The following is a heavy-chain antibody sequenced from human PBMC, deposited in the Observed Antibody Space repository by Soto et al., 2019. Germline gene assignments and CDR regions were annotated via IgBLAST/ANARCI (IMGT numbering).Heavy chain of an antibody. CDR3: ARGRQRGNFGVVTHFDY. D-gene: IGHD3-3*01. Sequence: QVQLVQSGAEVKKPGSSVKVSCKASGGTFSSYAISWVRQAPGQGLEWMGGIIPIFGTANYAQKFQGRVTSAASESTSTAYKELSSLRSEDTAVYYCARGRQRGNFGVVTHFDYWGQGTLVTVSS. CDR1: GGTFSSYA. J-gene: IGHJ4*02. V-gene: IGHV1-69*12. CDR2: IIPIFGTA.